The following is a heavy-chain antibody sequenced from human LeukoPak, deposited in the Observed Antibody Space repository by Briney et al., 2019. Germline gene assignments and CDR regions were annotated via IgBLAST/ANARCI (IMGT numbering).Heavy chain of an antibody. Sequence: GRSLRLSCAASGFSFSTYTMHWVRQAPGKGLEWVAVISFDGNTKLYADSVKGRFTISRDDSKSTLYLQMNSLRPEDTAVYYCARAGSPTRNWFDPWGQGTLVTVSS. CDR1: GFSFSTYT. D-gene: IGHD6-19*01. J-gene: IGHJ5*02. CDR2: ISFDGNTK. V-gene: IGHV3-30-3*01. CDR3: ARAGSPTRNWFDP.